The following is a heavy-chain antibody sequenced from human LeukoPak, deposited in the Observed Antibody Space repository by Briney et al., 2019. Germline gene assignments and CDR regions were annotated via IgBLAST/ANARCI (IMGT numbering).Heavy chain of an antibody. V-gene: IGHV3-66*01. CDR3: AREGSSGWYEFWFDP. Sequence: GGSLRLTCAASGFTVSNNYMSWVRQAPGKGLEWVSVIYSAGTTYYADSVKGRFTISRDNSKNTLYLQMNSLRAEDTAVYYCAREGSSGWYEFWFDPWGQGTLVTVSS. CDR1: GFTVSNNY. D-gene: IGHD6-19*01. J-gene: IGHJ5*02. CDR2: IYSAGTT.